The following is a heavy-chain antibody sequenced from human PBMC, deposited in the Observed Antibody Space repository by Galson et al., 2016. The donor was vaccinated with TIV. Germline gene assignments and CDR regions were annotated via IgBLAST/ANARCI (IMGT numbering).Heavy chain of an antibody. CDR2: INVGNGNT. CDR3: ARQNDYLYYFNY. J-gene: IGHJ4*02. Sequence: SVKVSCKASGYTFTSHTMHWVRQAPGQRLEWMGWINVGNGNTKYVQKFKGRVTITSDTSARIAYMELSTLTSEDTAMYYCARQNDYLYYFNYWGQGTLVTVSS. CDR1: GYTFTSHT. D-gene: IGHD4/OR15-4a*01. V-gene: IGHV1-3*01.